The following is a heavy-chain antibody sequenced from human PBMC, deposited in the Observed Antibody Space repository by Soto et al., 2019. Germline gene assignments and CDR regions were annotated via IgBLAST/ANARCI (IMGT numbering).Heavy chain of an antibody. J-gene: IGHJ4*02. CDR1: GFTFSSYW. CDR3: ARVPLSYSSSSVYFDY. CDR2: IKHDGSEK. V-gene: IGHV3-7*03. Sequence: EVQLVESGGGLVQPGGSLRLSCAASGFTFSSYWMSWVRQAPGKGLEWVANIKHDGSEKYYVDSVKGRFTISRDNAKNSMYLQMNMLRAEDTAVYFCARVPLSYSSSSVYFDYWGQGTLVTVSS. D-gene: IGHD6-6*01.